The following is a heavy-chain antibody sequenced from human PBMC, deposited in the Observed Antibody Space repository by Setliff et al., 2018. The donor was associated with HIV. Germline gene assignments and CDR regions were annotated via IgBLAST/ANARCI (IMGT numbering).Heavy chain of an antibody. CDR3: AKVDNGHCTSASCRDFDY. D-gene: IGHD2-2*03. Sequence: GGSLRLSCAASGIVFSSYSMSWVRQVPGKGLEWVSAIDPSGSRIFYSDSVKGRFTISRDNSKNTLYLQMNSLTAEDTAVYYCAKVDNGHCTSASCRDFDYWGQGTLVTVSS. J-gene: IGHJ4*02. CDR2: IDPSGSRI. CDR1: GIVFSSYS. V-gene: IGHV3-23*01.